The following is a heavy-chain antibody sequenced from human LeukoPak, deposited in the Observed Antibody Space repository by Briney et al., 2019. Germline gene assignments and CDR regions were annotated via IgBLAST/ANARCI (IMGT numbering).Heavy chain of an antibody. Sequence: ASVKVSCKASGGTFSSYAISWVRQAPGQGLEWMGGIIPIFGTTNYAQKFQGRVTFTTDGSTSTAYMELSSLRSEDTAVYYCARGDPTTASGYWGQGTLVTVSS. CDR1: GGTFSSYA. CDR2: IIPIFGTT. J-gene: IGHJ4*02. CDR3: ARGDPTTASGY. D-gene: IGHD4-11*01. V-gene: IGHV1-69*05.